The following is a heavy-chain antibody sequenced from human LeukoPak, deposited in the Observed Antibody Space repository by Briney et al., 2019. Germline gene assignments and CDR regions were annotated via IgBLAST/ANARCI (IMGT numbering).Heavy chain of an antibody. CDR1: GFPFDDYA. D-gene: IGHD6-19*01. CDR2: ISWNSGSI. Sequence: PGRSLRLSCAASGFPFDDYAMHWVRQAPGKGLEWVSGISWNSGSIGYADSVKGRFTISRDNAKNSLYLQMNSLRAEDTAVYYCARDYILKKVGGWAFDYWGQGTLVTVSS. J-gene: IGHJ4*02. CDR3: ARDYILKKVGGWAFDY. V-gene: IGHV3-9*01.